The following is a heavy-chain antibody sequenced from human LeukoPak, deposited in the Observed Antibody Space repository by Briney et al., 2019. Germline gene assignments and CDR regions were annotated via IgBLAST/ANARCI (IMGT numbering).Heavy chain of an antibody. CDR3: AKDLAVRGVIPVAFDI. V-gene: IGHV3-9*01. Sequence: GGSLRLSCAASGFTFDDYAMHWVRQAPGKGLEWVSGISWISGSIGYADSVKGRFTISRDNAKNSLYLQMNSLRAEDTALYYCAKDLAVRGVIPVAFDIWGQGTMVTVSS. J-gene: IGHJ3*02. D-gene: IGHD3-10*01. CDR2: ISWISGSI. CDR1: GFTFDDYA.